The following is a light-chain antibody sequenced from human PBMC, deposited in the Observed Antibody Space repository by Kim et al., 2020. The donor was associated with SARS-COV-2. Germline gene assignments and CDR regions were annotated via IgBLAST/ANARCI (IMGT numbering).Light chain of an antibody. CDR3: QQYYSTPLT. V-gene: IGKV4-1*01. Sequence: DIVMTQSPDSLAVSLGERATINCKSSQSVLYSSNNKNYLAWYQQKPGQPPKLLIYWASTRESGVPDRFSGSGSGTDFTLTISSLQAEDVVVYYCQQYYSTPLTFGGGNKVDIK. J-gene: IGKJ4*01. CDR1: QSVLYSSNNKNY. CDR2: WAS.